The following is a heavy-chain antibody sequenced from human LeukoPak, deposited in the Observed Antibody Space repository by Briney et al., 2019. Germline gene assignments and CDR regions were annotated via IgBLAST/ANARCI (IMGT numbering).Heavy chain of an antibody. CDR1: GGSFSNYY. J-gene: IGHJ5*02. V-gene: IGHV4-59*08. CDR2: IYYSGST. Sequence: SETLSLTCTVSGGSFSNYYWSWIRQPPGKGLEWIRYIYYSGSTNYNPSLKSRVTISVDTSKNQFSLNLSSVTAADTAVYYCARHPTALVSYGFDPWGQGTLVTVSS. D-gene: IGHD5-18*01. CDR3: ARHPTALVSYGFDP.